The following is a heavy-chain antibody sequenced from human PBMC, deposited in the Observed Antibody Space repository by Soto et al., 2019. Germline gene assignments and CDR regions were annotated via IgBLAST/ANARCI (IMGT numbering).Heavy chain of an antibody. CDR1: GFSLSDPTMG. V-gene: IGHV2-26*01. Sequence: QVTLTESGPVLVRPTETLTLTCTVSGFSLSDPTMGVSWIRQAPGEALEWLVHIFSNHEKSYRASLQSRLSIPNDVSANPVVLTMTDLGPGDTATCYCARIVRAGLVFTFDSWGQGTLVSVSS. CDR2: IFSNHEK. D-gene: IGHD3-10*02. CDR3: ARIVRAGLVFTFDS. J-gene: IGHJ4*02.